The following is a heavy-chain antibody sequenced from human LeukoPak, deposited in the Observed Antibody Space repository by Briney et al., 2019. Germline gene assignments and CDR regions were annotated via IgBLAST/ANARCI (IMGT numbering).Heavy chain of an antibody. V-gene: IGHV1-8*01. CDR1: GYTFTSYD. Sequence: ASVKVSCKASGYTFTSYDINWVRQATGQGLEWMGWMNPNSGNTGYAQKFQGRVTMTRNTSISTAYMELSSLRSEDTAVYYCARGRGDYDILTGYPYYYYYYMYVWGKGTTVTVSS. D-gene: IGHD3-9*01. J-gene: IGHJ6*03. CDR3: ARGRGDYDILTGYPYYYYYYMYV. CDR2: MNPNSGNT.